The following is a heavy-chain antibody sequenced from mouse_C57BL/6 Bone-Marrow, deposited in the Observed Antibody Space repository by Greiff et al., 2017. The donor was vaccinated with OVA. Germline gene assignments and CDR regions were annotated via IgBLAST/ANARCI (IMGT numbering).Heavy chain of an antibody. CDR2: IDPENGDT. D-gene: IGHD3-2*02. V-gene: IGHV14-4*01. CDR1: GFNITDDY. Sequence: EVKLQEPGAELVRPGASVKLSCTASGFNITDDYMHWVKQRPEQGLEWIGWIDPENGDTEYAAKFQGKATITADTSSNTAYLQLSSLTSEDTAVYYCTTLDSSGCAMDYWGQGTSVTVSS. CDR3: TTLDSSGCAMDY. J-gene: IGHJ4*01.